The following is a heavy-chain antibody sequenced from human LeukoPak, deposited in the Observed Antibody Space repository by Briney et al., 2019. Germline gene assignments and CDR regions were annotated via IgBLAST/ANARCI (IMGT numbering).Heavy chain of an antibody. D-gene: IGHD3-10*01. CDR1: GGSISSSSYY. CDR3: ARRYGSGTRRFDP. Sequence: PSETLSLTCTVSGGSISSSSYYWGWIRQPPGKGLEWIGSIYYSGSTYYNPSLKSRVTISVDTSKNQFSLKLSSVTAADTAVYYCARRYGSGTRRFDPWGQGTLVTVSS. V-gene: IGHV4-39*07. J-gene: IGHJ5*02. CDR2: IYYSGST.